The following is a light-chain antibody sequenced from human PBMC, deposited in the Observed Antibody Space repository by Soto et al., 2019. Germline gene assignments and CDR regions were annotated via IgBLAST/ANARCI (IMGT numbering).Light chain of an antibody. CDR3: SSYAGSNNFVV. CDR2: EVS. J-gene: IGLJ3*02. Sequence: QSALTQPPSASGSPGQSVTISCTGTSSDVGGYDFVSWYQQHPGKAPKLMIYEVSRRPSGVPDRFSGSKSGITASLTVSGRQAEDEADYYCSSYAGSNNFVVFGGGTKLTVL. V-gene: IGLV2-8*01. CDR1: SSDVGGYDF.